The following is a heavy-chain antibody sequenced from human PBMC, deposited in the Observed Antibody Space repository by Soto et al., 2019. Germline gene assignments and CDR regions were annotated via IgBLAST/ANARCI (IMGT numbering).Heavy chain of an antibody. Sequence: PSETLSLTCTVSGGSVSSGSHYWSWIRQPPGKGLEWIGYIYYSGSTNYNPSLKSRVTISVDTSKNQFSLKLSSVTAADTAVYYCARRIVSYYNGGYFWFDPWGQGTLVTVSS. V-gene: IGHV4-61*01. CDR1: GGSVSSGSHY. CDR2: IYYSGST. D-gene: IGHD1-26*01. CDR3: ARRIVSYYNGGYFWFDP. J-gene: IGHJ5*02.